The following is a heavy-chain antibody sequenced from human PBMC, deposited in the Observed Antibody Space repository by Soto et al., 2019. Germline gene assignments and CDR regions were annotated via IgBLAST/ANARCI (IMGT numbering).Heavy chain of an antibody. J-gene: IGHJ4*02. CDR2: ISSSSSYI. CDR3: ARDPRVGYCSSTSCYLDY. CDR1: GFTFSSYS. Sequence: GGSLRLSCAASGFTFSSYSMNWVRQAPGKGLEWVSSISSSSSYIYYADSVKGRFTISRDNAKNSLYLQMNSLRAEDTAVYYCARDPRVGYCSSTSCYLDYWGQGTLVTVSS. D-gene: IGHD2-2*01. V-gene: IGHV3-21*01.